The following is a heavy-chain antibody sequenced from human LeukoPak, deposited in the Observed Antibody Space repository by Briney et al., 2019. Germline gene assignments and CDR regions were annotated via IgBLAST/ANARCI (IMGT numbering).Heavy chain of an antibody. D-gene: IGHD6-6*01. CDR1: GFTFSTYG. CDR2: ISDSGSDT. Sequence: PGGSLRLSCAASGFTFSTYGLSWVRQTPGKGLEWVSAISDSGSDTYYTDSVKGRFTISRDNSRNTLYLQMNSLRAEDTAVYYCAKRVPYSSSSVYFDSWGQGTLLTVSS. J-gene: IGHJ4*02. V-gene: IGHV3-23*01. CDR3: AKRVPYSSSSVYFDS.